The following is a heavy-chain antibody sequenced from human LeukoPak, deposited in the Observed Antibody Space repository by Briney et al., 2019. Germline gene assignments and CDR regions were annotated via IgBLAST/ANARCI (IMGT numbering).Heavy chain of an antibody. CDR3: AKYGPQDSGSSHFDY. CDR1: VFTFSSYA. V-gene: IGHV3-23*01. J-gene: IGHJ4*02. CDR2: IRDSGSSK. D-gene: IGHD1-26*01. Sequence: GGALRLSCAASVFTFSSYAMSWVRQAPGQGLEWVSDIRDSGSSKHYADSVKGRFTTSRDNSKNTLFLQMNSLRAEDTAIYYCAKYGPQDSGSSHFDYWGQEALVTVSS.